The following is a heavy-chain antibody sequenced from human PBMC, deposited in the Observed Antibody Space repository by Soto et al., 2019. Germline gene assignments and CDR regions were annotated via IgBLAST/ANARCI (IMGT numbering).Heavy chain of an antibody. CDR2: ISWNSGSI. D-gene: IGHD4-17*01. V-gene: IGHV3-9*01. CDR1: GFTFDDYA. Sequence: EVQLVESGGGLVQPGRSLRLSCAASGFTFDDYAMHWVRQAPGKGLEWVSGISWNSGSIGYADSVKGRFTISRDNAKNSLYLQMNSLRAEDTALYYCAKAYGDQGPFDYWGQGTLVTVSS. J-gene: IGHJ4*02. CDR3: AKAYGDQGPFDY.